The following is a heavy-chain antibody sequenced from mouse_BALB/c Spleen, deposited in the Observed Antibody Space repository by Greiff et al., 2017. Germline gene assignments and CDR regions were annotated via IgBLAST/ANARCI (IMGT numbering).Heavy chain of an antibody. CDR1: GYSITSDYA. CDR3: ARGDYYGSSCAMDY. Sequence: EVQLVESGPGLVKPSQSLSLTCTVTGYSITSDYAWNWIRQFPGNKLEWMGYISYSGTITYNPSLTSRTTITRDTSKNQFFLEMNSLTAEDTATYYCARGDYYGSSCAMDYWGQGTSVTVSS. D-gene: IGHD1-1*01. J-gene: IGHJ4*01. V-gene: IGHV3-2*02. CDR2: ISYSGTI.